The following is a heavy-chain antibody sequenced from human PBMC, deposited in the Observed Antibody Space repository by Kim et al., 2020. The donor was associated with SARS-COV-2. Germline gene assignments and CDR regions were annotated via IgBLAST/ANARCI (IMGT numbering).Heavy chain of an antibody. CDR3: ARSLWFGELSYYFDY. D-gene: IGHD3-10*01. V-gene: IGHV4-34*01. Sequence: PSRKSRVTISVDTSKNQFSLKLSSVTAADTAVYYCARSLWFGELSYYFDYWGQGTLVTVSS. J-gene: IGHJ4*02.